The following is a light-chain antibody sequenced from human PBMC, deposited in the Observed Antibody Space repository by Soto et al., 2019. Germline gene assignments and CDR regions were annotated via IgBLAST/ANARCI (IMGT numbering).Light chain of an antibody. CDR3: SSYTSSSTLDVV. CDR1: SSDVGGYNY. Sequence: QSALTQPASVSGSPGQSITISCTGTSSDVGGYNYVSWYQQHPGKAPKLRIYDVSNRPSGVSNRFSGSKSGHTASLTISGLQAEDEADYYCSSYTSSSTLDVVFGGGTKLTVL. V-gene: IGLV2-14*01. CDR2: DVS. J-gene: IGLJ2*01.